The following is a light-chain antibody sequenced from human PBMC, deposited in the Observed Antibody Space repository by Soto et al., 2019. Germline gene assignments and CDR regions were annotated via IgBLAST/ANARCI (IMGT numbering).Light chain of an antibody. CDR3: MQRTHVPIT. Sequence: DIQMTQSPSSVSASVGDRVTITCRASQGVSTWLAWYQQKPGKAPNLLIYTASSLQSGVPSRFSGSGSGTDFTLKISRVEAEDVGVYYCMQRTHVPITFGQGTRPEIK. CDR2: TAS. J-gene: IGKJ5*01. CDR1: QGVSTW. V-gene: IGKV1-12*01.